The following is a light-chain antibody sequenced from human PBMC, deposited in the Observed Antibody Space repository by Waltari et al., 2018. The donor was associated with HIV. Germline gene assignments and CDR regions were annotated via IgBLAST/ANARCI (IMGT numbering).Light chain of an antibody. J-gene: IGLJ3*02. V-gene: IGLV3-21*03. CDR2: DDA. Sequence: SYILTQSPSVSVAPGKTAKISCGGDNVGNKRVHWYQQKPGQAPLLVIYDDAARPPGIPARFSGSNSGNTATLTITRVEVGDEADYYCQVWDFTTDHVVFGGGTKLTVL. CDR1: NVGNKR. CDR3: QVWDFTTDHVV.